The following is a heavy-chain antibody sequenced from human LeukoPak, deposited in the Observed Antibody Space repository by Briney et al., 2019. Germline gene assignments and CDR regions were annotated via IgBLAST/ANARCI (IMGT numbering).Heavy chain of an antibody. CDR2: IKQDGSEK. J-gene: IGHJ3*02. CDR1: GFTFSSYW. D-gene: IGHD3-22*01. V-gene: IGHV3-7*03. CDR3: ASPNDSSGYYFEDAFDI. Sequence: GGSLRLSCAASGFTFSSYWMSWVRQAPGKGLEWVANIKQDGSEKYYVDSVKGRFTISRDNAKNSLYLQMNSLRAEDTAVYYCASPNDSSGYYFEDAFDIWGQGTMVTVSS.